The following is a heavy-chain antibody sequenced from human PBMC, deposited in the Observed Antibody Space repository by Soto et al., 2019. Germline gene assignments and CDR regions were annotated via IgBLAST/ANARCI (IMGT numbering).Heavy chain of an antibody. J-gene: IGHJ4*02. D-gene: IGHD4-17*01. Sequence: GGSLRLSCAASGFTFSSYAMSWVRQAPGKGLEWVSAISGSGGSTYYADSVKGRFTISRDNSKNTLYLQMNSLRAEDTAVYYCASLSPIDYGWEPRRFDYWGQGTLVTVSS. CDR1: GFTFSSYA. CDR3: ASLSPIDYGWEPRRFDY. V-gene: IGHV3-23*01. CDR2: ISGSGGST.